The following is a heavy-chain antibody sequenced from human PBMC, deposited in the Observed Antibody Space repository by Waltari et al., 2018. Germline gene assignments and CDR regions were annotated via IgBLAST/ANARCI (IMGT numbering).Heavy chain of an antibody. V-gene: IGHV4-34*01. CDR2: INHSGTA. Sequence: QVPLQQWGAGLLTLSETRSLTCAVSFVSFRGYTWNWIRHPPGKGLEWIGDINHSGTATYNPSLQSRVIISADTSRFQFSLNLTSVTAADSGVYYCARGAENYDFPTTTYYYYSMDVWGQGSTVTVSS. CDR1: FVSFRGYT. J-gene: IGHJ6*02. CDR3: ARGAENYDFPTTTYYYYSMDV. D-gene: IGHD3-3*01.